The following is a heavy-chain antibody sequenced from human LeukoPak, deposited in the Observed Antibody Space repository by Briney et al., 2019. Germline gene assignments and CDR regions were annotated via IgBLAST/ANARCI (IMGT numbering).Heavy chain of an antibody. J-gene: IGHJ6*02. D-gene: IGHD4-17*01. CDR3: AGDYGEYYYGMDV. V-gene: IGHV3-33*01. Sequence: GRSLRLSCAASGFTFSSYGTHWVRQAPGKGLEWVAVIWYDGSNKCYADSVKGRFTISRDNSKNTLYLQMSSLRAEDTAVYYCAGDYGEYYYGMDVWGQGTTVTVSS. CDR1: GFTFSSYG. CDR2: IWYDGSNK.